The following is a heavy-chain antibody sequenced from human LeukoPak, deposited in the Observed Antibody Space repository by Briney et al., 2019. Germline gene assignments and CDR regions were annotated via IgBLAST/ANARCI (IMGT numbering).Heavy chain of an antibody. CDR3: ARVGSGTCGGGSCYRPPYWYFDL. CDR2: INQDGNEK. J-gene: IGHJ2*01. D-gene: IGHD2-15*01. CDR1: RFTFGSYW. V-gene: IGHV3-7*05. Sequence: GGPLRLSCAASRFTFGSYWMNWVRQAPGKGLEWVANINQDGNEKYYVDAVKGRLTISRDNAKNSLYLQVNSLSAEDTAVYHCARVGSGTCGGGSCYRPPYWYFDLWGRGTQVTVSS.